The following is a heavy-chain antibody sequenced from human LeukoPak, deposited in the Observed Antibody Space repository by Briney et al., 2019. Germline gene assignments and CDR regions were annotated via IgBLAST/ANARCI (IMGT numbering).Heavy chain of an antibody. CDR3: ARANYYDSSGPFDY. CDR2: IIPIFGTA. CDR1: GGTLNSYA. V-gene: IGHV1-69*01. D-gene: IGHD3-22*01. J-gene: IGHJ4*02. Sequence: GASVKVSCKASGGTLNSYAISWGGQAPGQGLEWMGGIIPIFGTANYAQKFQGRVTITADESTSTAYMELSSLRSEDTAVYYCARANYYDSSGPFDYWGQGTLVTVSS.